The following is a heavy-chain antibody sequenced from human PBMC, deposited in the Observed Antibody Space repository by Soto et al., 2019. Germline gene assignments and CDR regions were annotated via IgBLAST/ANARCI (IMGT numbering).Heavy chain of an antibody. CDR2: VSGSGGST. CDR1: GFIFGSYA. D-gene: IGHD5-12*01. J-gene: IGHJ5*02. Sequence: EVQLLESGGGLVQPGGSLRLSCGVTGFIFGSYAMTWVRQAPGKGLEWVSSVSGSGGSTYYADSVKGRLTISRDNSKNTVYLQMSSLRAADTAVYYCAKEIGYSGQDWFGHWGQGTQVTVSS. CDR3: AKEIGYSGQDWFGH. V-gene: IGHV3-23*01.